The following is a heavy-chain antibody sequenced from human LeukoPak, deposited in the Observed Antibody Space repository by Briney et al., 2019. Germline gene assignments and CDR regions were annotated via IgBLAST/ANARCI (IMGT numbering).Heavy chain of an antibody. J-gene: IGHJ4*02. Sequence: GGSLRLSCAASGFTFSDYYMSWIRQAPGKGLEWLSYISSSGSTIYYADSVKGRFTISRDNAKNSLYLQMNSLGAEDTAVYYCARSSRELGGYAPWELMPPFDYWGQGTLVTVSS. V-gene: IGHV3-11*01. D-gene: IGHD1-7*01. CDR2: ISSSGSTI. CDR1: GFTFSDYY. CDR3: ARSSRELGGYAPWELMPPFDY.